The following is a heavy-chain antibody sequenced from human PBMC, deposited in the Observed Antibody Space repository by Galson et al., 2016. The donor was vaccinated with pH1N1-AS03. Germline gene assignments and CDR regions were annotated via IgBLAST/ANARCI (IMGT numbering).Heavy chain of an antibody. V-gene: IGHV2-70*20. Sequence: PALVKPTQTLTLTCSFSGFSLTSPGVCVTWVRQPPGKALEWLATIDSDDDKYYTTSLKTRLTIAKDTSKNQVVLTMTNMDPVDTATYYCARSTHVKEGLDVWGQGTLVTGSS. CDR3: ARSTHVKEGLDV. CDR1: GFSLTSPGVC. J-gene: IGHJ4*02. CDR2: IDSDDDK. D-gene: IGHD3-10*02.